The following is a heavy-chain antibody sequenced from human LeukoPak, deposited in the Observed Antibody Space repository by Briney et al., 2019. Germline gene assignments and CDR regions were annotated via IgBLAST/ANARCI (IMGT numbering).Heavy chain of an antibody. V-gene: IGHV1-8*01. CDR2: MNPNSGNT. Sequence: ASVKVSCKASGYTFTSYDINWVRQATGQGLEWMGWMNPNSGNTGYAQKFQGRVTMPRNTSISTAYMELSSLRSEDTAVYYCARGGILTGYYRYYYYYMDVWGKGTTVTVSS. CDR1: GYTFTSYD. CDR3: ARGGILTGYYRYYYYYMDV. J-gene: IGHJ6*03. D-gene: IGHD3-9*01.